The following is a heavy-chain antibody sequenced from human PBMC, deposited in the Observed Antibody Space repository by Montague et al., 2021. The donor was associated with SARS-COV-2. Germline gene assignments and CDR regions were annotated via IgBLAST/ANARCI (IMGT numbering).Heavy chain of an antibody. Sequence: SETLSLTCTVSGGSISSSSYYWGWIRQPPGKGLEWIGSIYYSGSTYYNPSLKSRVTISVDTSKNQFSLKLSSVTAADTAVYYCARGVVAAPDTSDYWGQGTLVTVSS. CDR1: GGSISSSSYY. D-gene: IGHD6-13*01. CDR2: IYYSGST. CDR3: ARGVVAAPDTSDY. V-gene: IGHV4-39*01. J-gene: IGHJ4*02.